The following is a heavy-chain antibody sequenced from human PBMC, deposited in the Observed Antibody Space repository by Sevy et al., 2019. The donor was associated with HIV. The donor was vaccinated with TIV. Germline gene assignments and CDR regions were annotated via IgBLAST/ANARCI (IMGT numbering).Heavy chain of an antibody. J-gene: IGHJ4*02. CDR3: ARLRGYCSSTSCYVPYYFDY. D-gene: IGHD2-2*01. CDR1: GGSISSSSYY. V-gene: IGHV4-39*01. Sequence: SETLSLTCTVSGGSISSSSYYWGWIRQPPGKGLEWIGSIYYSGSTYYNPSLKSRVTISVDTSKNQFSLKLSFVTAADTAVYYCARLRGYCSSTSCYVPYYFDYWGQGTLVTVSS. CDR2: IYYSGST.